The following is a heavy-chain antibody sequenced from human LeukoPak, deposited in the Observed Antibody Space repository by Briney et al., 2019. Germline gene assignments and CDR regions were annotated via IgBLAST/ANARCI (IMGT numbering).Heavy chain of an antibody. CDR3: TTATKSGTYSRGY. CDR2: IKGKTDGGTT. CDR1: GFTFRNYL. J-gene: IGHJ4*02. D-gene: IGHD1-26*01. V-gene: IGHV3-15*01. Sequence: PGGSLRLSCAASGFTFRNYLMNWVRQAPGKGLEWVGRIKGKTDGGTTDYAEPVKGRFTISRDDSKNTLYLQMNSLKTEDTAVYYCTTATKSGTYSRGYWGQGTLVTVSS.